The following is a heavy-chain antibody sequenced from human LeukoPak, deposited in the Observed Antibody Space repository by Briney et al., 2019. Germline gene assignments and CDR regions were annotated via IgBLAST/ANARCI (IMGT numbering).Heavy chain of an antibody. V-gene: IGHV3-30*02. Sequence: GGSLRLSCAASGFTFSSYGMHWVRQAPGKGLEWVAFIRYDGSNKYYADSVKGRFTISRDNSKNTLYLQMNSLRAEDTAVYYCAKDPGAEYYDSSGYGPLDYWGQGTLVTVSS. CDR1: GFTFSSYG. D-gene: IGHD3-22*01. CDR2: IRYDGSNK. J-gene: IGHJ4*02. CDR3: AKDPGAEYYDSSGYGPLDY.